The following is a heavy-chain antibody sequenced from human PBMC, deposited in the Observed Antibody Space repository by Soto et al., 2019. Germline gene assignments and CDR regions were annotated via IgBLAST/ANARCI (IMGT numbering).Heavy chain of an antibody. J-gene: IGHJ4*02. CDR3: ARAGTIAAAGHLFDY. D-gene: IGHD6-13*01. Sequence: QVPLVQSGAEVKKPGASVKVSCKASGYTFTGYYMHWVRQAPGQGLEWMGWINPNSGGTNYAQKFQGWVTMTRDTSISTAYMELSRLRSDDTAVYYCARAGTIAAAGHLFDYWGQGTLVTVSS. CDR2: INPNSGGT. V-gene: IGHV1-2*04. CDR1: GYTFTGYY.